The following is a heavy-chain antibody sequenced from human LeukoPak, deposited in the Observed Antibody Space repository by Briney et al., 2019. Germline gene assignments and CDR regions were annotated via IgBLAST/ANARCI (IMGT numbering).Heavy chain of an antibody. CDR2: ISWNSGSI. J-gene: IGHJ4*02. Sequence: GGSLRLXCAASGFTFDDYAMQWVRQAPGKGLEWVSGISWNSGSIGYADSVKGRFTISRDNAKNSLYLQMNSLRAEDMALYYRAKDNYDILTGYFDYWGQGTLVTVSS. CDR3: AKDNYDILTGYFDY. CDR1: GFTFDDYA. D-gene: IGHD3-9*01. V-gene: IGHV3-9*03.